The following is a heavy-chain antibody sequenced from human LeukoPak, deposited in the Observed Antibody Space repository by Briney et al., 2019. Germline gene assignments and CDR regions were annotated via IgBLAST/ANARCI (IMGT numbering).Heavy chain of an antibody. CDR2: IYYSGST. Sequence: SETLSLTCTVSGGSISNYYWSWIRQPPGEGLEWIGYIYYSGSTNYNPSLKSRVTISVDTSKNQFSLKLSSVTAADTAVYFCARSIAGTRSKFDYWGQGTLVTVSS. CDR3: ARSIAGTRSKFDY. J-gene: IGHJ4*02. D-gene: IGHD1/OR15-1a*01. V-gene: IGHV4-59*08. CDR1: GGSISNYY.